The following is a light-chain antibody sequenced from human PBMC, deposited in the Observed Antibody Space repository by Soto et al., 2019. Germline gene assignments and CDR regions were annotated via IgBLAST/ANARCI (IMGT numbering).Light chain of an antibody. CDR2: DAS. V-gene: IGKV3-11*01. J-gene: IGKJ5*01. Sequence: EIVLTQSTATLSLSPGERATLSCRASQSVSSYLAWYQQKPGQAPRLLMYDASNRATGIPARFSGSGSGTDFTLTISSLEPEDFAVYYCQQRSNWPITFGQGTLLEIK. CDR3: QQRSNWPIT. CDR1: QSVSSY.